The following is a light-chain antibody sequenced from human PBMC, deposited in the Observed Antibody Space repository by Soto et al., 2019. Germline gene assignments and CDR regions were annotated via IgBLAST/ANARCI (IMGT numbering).Light chain of an antibody. V-gene: IGLV1-40*01. CDR3: SSYAGSNNFV. J-gene: IGLJ1*01. CDR2: GNT. CDR1: SSNIGAGYD. Sequence: QSVLTQPPSVSGAPGQRVTISCTGSSSNIGAGYDVHWYQQLPGTAPKVLIYGNTNRPSGVPDRFSGSQSGTSASLAITGLKAEDEADYYCSSYAGSNNFVFGSGTKVTVL.